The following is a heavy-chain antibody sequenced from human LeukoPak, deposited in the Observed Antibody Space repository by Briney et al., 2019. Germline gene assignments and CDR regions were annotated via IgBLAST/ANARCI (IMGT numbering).Heavy chain of an antibody. CDR3: AKARPGDTFDF. CDR2: IMKDGSEK. CDR1: GFTFSLYW. V-gene: IGHV3-7*01. D-gene: IGHD3-10*01. Sequence: GGSLRLSCAASGFTFSLYWMNWVRQAPGKGLEWVASIMKDGSEKYYVDSVKGRFTISGDNAKDSLYLQMNSLRAEDTAVYYCAKARPGDTFDFWGQGTLVTVSS. J-gene: IGHJ4*02.